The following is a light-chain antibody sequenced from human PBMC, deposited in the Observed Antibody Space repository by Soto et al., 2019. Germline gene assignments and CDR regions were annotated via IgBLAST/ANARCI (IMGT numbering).Light chain of an antibody. CDR3: SSYTTIKTVV. Sequence: QSVLTQPPSVSAAPGQKVTISCSGSSSNIGTYKYVPWFQHHPGKAPKLIIFEVSNRPSGISDRFSGFKSANTAYLTISGVQPEDEADYHCSSYTTIKTVVFGGGTKVTVL. J-gene: IGLJ2*01. V-gene: IGLV2-14*01. CDR1: SSNIGTYKY. CDR2: EVS.